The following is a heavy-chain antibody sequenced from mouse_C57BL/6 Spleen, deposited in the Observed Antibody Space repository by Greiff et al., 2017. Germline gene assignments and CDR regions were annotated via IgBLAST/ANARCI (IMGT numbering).Heavy chain of an antibody. V-gene: IGHV8-12*01. Sequence: QVTLKVSGPGILQSSQTLSLTCSFSGFSLSTSGMGVSWIRQPSGKGLEWLAHIYWDDDKRYNPSLKSRLTISKDTSRNQVFLKITSVDTADTATYYCARRDYDVRGFAYWGQGTLVTVSA. D-gene: IGHD2-4*01. CDR1: GFSLSTSGMG. CDR2: IYWDDDK. J-gene: IGHJ3*01. CDR3: ARRDYDVRGFAY.